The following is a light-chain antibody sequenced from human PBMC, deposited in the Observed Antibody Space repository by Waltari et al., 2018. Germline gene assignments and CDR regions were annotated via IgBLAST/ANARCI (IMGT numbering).Light chain of an antibody. CDR3: QQSYSTPPTT. CDR1: QSISSY. J-gene: IGKJ4*01. CDR2: AAS. V-gene: IGKV1-39*01. Sequence: DIQMTQSPSSLSASVGARVTITCRASQSISSYLNWYQQKPGKAPKLLIYAASSLQSGVPSRFSGSGSGTDFTITISSLQPEDFATYYCQQSYSTPPTTFGGGTKVEIK.